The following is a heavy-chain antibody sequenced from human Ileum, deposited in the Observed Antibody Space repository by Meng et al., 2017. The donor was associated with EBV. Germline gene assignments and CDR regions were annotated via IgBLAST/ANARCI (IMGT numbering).Heavy chain of an antibody. J-gene: IGHJ5*02. CDR2: IHSSGST. V-gene: IGHV4-31*03. Sequence: VQTPESGPGLVKPLQTLSLTCTVSGGAISSGGYYWSWIRQHPGKGLEWIGYIHSSGSTYYNPSLRSRLTISVDTSKNQFSLKLSSVTAADTAVYYCARATYGSGSPLGESWFDPWGQGTLVTVSS. CDR3: ARATYGSGSPLGESWFDP. CDR1: GGAISSGGYY. D-gene: IGHD3-10*01.